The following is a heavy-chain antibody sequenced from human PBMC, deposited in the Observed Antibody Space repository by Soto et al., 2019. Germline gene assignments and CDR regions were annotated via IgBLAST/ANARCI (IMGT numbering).Heavy chain of an antibody. CDR2: ISGSGGST. D-gene: IGHD6-13*01. V-gene: IGHV3-23*01. CDR3: AKDIRRAAAGTDDY. Sequence: GGSLRLSCAASGFTFSSYAMSWVRQAPGKGLEWVSAISGSGGSTYYADSVKGRFTISRDNSKNTLYLQMNSLRAEDSAVYYCAKDIRRAAAGTDDYWGQGTLVTVPQ. CDR1: GFTFSSYA. J-gene: IGHJ4*02.